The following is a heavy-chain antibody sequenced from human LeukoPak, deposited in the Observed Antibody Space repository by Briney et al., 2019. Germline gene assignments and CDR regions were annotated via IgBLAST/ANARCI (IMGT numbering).Heavy chain of an antibody. J-gene: IGHJ4*02. D-gene: IGHD3-22*01. CDR2: ISSSSTYI. Sequence: GGSLRLSCAASGFTFSSYSMNWVRQAPGKGLEWVSSISSSSTYIHYADSVKGRFTISRANAKNSLYLQMNSLRAEDTAVYYCARDGSVFDYYDSSGYYYGPFDYWGQGTLVTVSS. CDR1: GFTFSSYS. CDR3: ARDGSVFDYYDSSGYYYGPFDY. V-gene: IGHV3-21*01.